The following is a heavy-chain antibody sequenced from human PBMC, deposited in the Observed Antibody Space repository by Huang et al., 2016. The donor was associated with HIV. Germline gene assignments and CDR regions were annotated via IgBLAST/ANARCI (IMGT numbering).Heavy chain of an antibody. Sequence: QVQLQQWGAGLVKPSETLSLTCAVYGESFSGHFWSWIRQPPGKGLQWSGEINHSGSTNFSPSLKSRITMSVDTSKKQFSRKLKSVTAADTAVYFCARSRRDGSSDAFDVWGQGSMVTVS. CDR2: INHSGST. CDR1: GESFSGHF. CDR3: ARSRRDGSSDAFDV. D-gene: IGHD6-25*01. V-gene: IGHV4-34*01. J-gene: IGHJ3*01.